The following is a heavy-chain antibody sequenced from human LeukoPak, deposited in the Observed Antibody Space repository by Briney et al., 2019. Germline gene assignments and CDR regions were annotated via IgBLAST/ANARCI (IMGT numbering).Heavy chain of an antibody. CDR1: GYTFTGYY. V-gene: IGHV1-2*02. J-gene: IGHJ6*02. Sequence: ASVTVSCKASGYTFTGYYMHWVRQAPGQGLEWMGWINPNSGGTNYAQKFQGRVTVTRDTSISTAYMELSRLRSDDTAVYYCARVQRGPSDYYYGMDVWGQGTTVTVSS. CDR2: INPNSGGT. CDR3: ARVQRGPSDYYYGMDV.